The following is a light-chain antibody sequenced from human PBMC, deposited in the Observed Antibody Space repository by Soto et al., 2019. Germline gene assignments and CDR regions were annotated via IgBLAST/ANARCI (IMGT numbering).Light chain of an antibody. V-gene: IGLV1-40*01. CDR3: QSYDSSLSGSAV. CDR2: ANS. Sequence: QSVLTQPPSVSGAPGQRVTISCTGSSSTIGAGYDVHWYQQLPGTAPKLLIYANSNRPSGVPDRFSGSKSGTSASLAITGLQAEDEADYYCQSYDSSLSGSAVFGGGTKLTVL. J-gene: IGLJ2*01. CDR1: SSTIGAGYD.